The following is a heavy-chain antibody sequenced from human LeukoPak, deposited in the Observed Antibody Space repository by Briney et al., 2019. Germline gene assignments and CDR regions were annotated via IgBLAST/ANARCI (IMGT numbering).Heavy chain of an antibody. CDR1: GFTFSSYA. V-gene: IGHV3-23*01. Sequence: GGSLRLSCAASGFTFSSYAMSWVRQAPGKGLEWVSAISGSGGSTYYADSVKGRFTISRDKSKNTVYLQMNSLRFEDTAMYYCARNWFDPWGQGTLVTVSS. CDR3: ARNWFDP. J-gene: IGHJ5*02. CDR2: ISGSGGST.